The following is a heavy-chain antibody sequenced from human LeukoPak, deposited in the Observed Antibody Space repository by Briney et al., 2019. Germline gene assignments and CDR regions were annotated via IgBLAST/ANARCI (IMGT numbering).Heavy chain of an antibody. CDR3: ARLIRRGWGGATFDY. CDR2: IDPIDSYT. D-gene: IGHD1-26*01. CDR1: GYSFATYW. Sequence: GESLKISCKGSGYSFATYWISWVRQMPGKGLEWMGRIDPIDSYTNYGPSFQGHVTISADKSISTAYLQWSSLKASDTAMYYCARLIRRGWGGATFDYWGQGTLVTVSS. J-gene: IGHJ4*02. V-gene: IGHV5-10-1*01.